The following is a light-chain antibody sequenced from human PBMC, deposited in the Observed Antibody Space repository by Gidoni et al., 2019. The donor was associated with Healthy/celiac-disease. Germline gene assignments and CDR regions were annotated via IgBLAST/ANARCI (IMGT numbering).Light chain of an antibody. CDR1: QSISSW. CDR3: QQYKSYLWT. J-gene: IGKJ1*01. V-gene: IGKV1-5*03. CDR2: KAS. Sequence: DIQMTQSPSTLSASVGDRVTITCRASQSISSWLAWYQQKPGKAPKLLIYKASSLESGVPARFSGSGSGTEFTLTISSLQPDDFATYYCQQYKSYLWTFGQXTKVEIK.